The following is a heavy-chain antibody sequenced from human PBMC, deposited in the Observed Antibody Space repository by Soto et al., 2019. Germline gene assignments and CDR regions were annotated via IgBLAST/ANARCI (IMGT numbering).Heavy chain of an antibody. CDR2: ISHDGNSH. CDR3: VKAQERSAQYFAVVITAFDF. V-gene: IGHV3-30*18. Sequence: GGSLRLSCEGSGFSFSNYGIHWVRQAPGKGLEWVAVISHDGNSHHLADSVRGRFTISRDNSKNTVFLHMTSLRREDSAVYHCVKAQERSAQYFAVVITAFDFWGQGTMVTVSS. CDR1: GFSFSNYG. D-gene: IGHD3-22*01. J-gene: IGHJ3*01.